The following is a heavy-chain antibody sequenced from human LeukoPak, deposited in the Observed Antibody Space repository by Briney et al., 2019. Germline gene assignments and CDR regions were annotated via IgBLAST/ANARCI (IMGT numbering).Heavy chain of an antibody. V-gene: IGHV3-30*04. CDR3: VYSGDYEKGY. D-gene: IGHD4-17*01. CDR2: ILYDGSNK. J-gene: IGHJ4*02. CDR1: GFTFSSYA. Sequence: GGSLRLSCAASGFTFSSYAMYWVRQAPGKGLQWVATILYDGSNKYYVDSVKGRFTISRDNAKNSLYLQMNSLRAEDTAVYYCVYSGDYEKGYWGQGTLVTVSS.